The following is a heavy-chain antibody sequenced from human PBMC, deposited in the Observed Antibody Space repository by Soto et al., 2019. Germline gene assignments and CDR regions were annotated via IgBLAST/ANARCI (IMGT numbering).Heavy chain of an antibody. Sequence: LRRSWSTAPSGLSSSYMNWDRQAPGKGLEWVSVIYSAGNTYYADSVRGRFTISRDSSKNTLYLQMTRLRAEDTALYFCTRGHDYDSSGGYYFEYWGQGTLVTVSS. V-gene: IGHV3-53*01. CDR3: TRGHDYDSSGGYYFEY. CDR2: IYSAGNT. J-gene: IGHJ4*02. CDR1: PSGLSSSY. D-gene: IGHD3-22*01.